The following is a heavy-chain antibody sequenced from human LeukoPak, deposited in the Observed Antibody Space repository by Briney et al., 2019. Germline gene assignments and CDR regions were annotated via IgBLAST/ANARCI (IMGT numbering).Heavy chain of an antibody. CDR1: GFTFSSYA. J-gene: IGHJ4*02. CDR3: AKAQYVWGSYLWLD. Sequence: PGGSLRLPCAASGFTFSSYAMSRVRQAPGKGLEWVSAISGSGGSTYYADSVKGRFTISRDNSKNTLYLQMNSLRAEDTAVYYCAKAQYVWGSYLWLDWGQGTLVTVSS. CDR2: ISGSGGST. D-gene: IGHD3-16*02. V-gene: IGHV3-23*01.